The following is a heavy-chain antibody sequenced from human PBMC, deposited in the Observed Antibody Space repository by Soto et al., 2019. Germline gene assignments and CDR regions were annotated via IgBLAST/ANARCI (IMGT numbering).Heavy chain of an antibody. CDR1: GFTFDDYA. D-gene: IGHD1-20*01. CDR3: AKGRTIIKFNGQIDY. CDR2: ISWNSGSI. J-gene: IGHJ4*02. Sequence: EVQLVESGGGLVQPGRSLRLSCEASGFTFDDYAMHWVRQAPGKGLAWVSGISWNSGSIGYADAVKGRFTISRDNAKNSLYLHMNSVRAEDTALYYCAKGRTIIKFNGQIDYWGQGTLVNVS. V-gene: IGHV3-9*01.